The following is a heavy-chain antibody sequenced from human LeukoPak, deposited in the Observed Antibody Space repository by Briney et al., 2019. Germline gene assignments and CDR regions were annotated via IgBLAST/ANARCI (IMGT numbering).Heavy chain of an antibody. D-gene: IGHD6-19*01. CDR3: ARGSGWYYY. V-gene: IGHV4-59*01. Sequence: SETLSLTCTVSGGSISNYYWSWIRQPPGKGLEWIGNIYYSGSTNYNPSLKSRVTISVDTSKNQLSLKLRSVTAADTAVYYCARGSGWYYYWGQGTLVTVSS. J-gene: IGHJ4*02. CDR1: GGSISNYY. CDR2: IYYSGST.